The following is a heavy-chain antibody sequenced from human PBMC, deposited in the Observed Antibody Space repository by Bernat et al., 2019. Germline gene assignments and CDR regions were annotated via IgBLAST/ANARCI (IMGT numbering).Heavy chain of an antibody. CDR2: ISGSGGRT. CDR1: GFTFSSYA. Sequence: EVQLLESGGGLVQPGGSLRLSCAASGFTFSSYAMSWVRQAPGKGLEWVSAISGSGGRTYYADALKGRFTISRDNSKNTLYLQMNSLRAEDTAVYYCAKCPIRPTEFDYWGQGTLVTVSS. V-gene: IGHV3-23*01. CDR3: AKCPIRPTEFDY. J-gene: IGHJ4*02.